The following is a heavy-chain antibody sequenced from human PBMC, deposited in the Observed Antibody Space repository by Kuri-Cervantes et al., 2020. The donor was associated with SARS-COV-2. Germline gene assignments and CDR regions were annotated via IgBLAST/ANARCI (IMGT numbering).Heavy chain of an antibody. CDR2: INPKNGDT. CDR3: ASGFCRSTSCYNFDQ. CDR1: GYTFTGHY. Sequence: ASVKVSCKASGYTFTGHYMHWMRQAPGQGLEWMGWINPKNGDTNYPQKFQGRVSMTRDTSISTIYMELSRLRPDDTAVYFCASGFCRSTSCYNFDQWGQGTLVTVSS. D-gene: IGHD2-2*01. V-gene: IGHV1-2*02. J-gene: IGHJ4*02.